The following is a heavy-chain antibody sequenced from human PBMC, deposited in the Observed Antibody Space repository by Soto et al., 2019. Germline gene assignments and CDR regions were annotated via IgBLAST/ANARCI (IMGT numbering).Heavy chain of an antibody. V-gene: IGHV3-23*01. CDR2: ISASGGGT. Sequence: PGGSLRLSCAASGFTFSSYAMTWVRQAPGKRLEWVSAISASGGGTYYADSVKGRFTISRDNSKNTLYLQMNSLRAEDTAVYYCAKGTWEVVVRSALDYWGRGTLVTVSS. CDR3: AKGTWEVVVRSALDY. CDR1: GFTFSSYA. J-gene: IGHJ4*02. D-gene: IGHD2-15*01.